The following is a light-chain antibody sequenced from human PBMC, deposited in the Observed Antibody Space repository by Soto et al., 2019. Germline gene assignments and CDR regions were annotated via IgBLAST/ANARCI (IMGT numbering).Light chain of an antibody. J-gene: IGKJ5*01. Sequence: EVVITQSPVTLSVSPGERATLSCRASQSVRSSVAWYQQKPGQAPRLLFYGASTRANGIPARFSGSGSGTEFTLTLSSLQSEDVAVYYCQQYNNWHPITFGQGTRLEIK. CDR3: QQYNNWHPIT. CDR2: GAS. V-gene: IGKV3-15*01. CDR1: QSVRSS.